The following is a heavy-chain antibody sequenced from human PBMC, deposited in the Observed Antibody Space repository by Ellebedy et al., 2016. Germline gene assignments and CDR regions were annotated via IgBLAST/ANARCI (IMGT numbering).Heavy chain of an antibody. CDR2: ISYDGSNK. CDR3: ARDRGDYYYMDV. D-gene: IGHD3-10*01. J-gene: IGHJ6*03. CDR1: GFTFSSYA. V-gene: IGHV3-30*03. Sequence: GESLKISXAASGFTFSSYAMRWVRQAPGKGLEWVAVISYDGSNKYYADSVKGRFTISRDNSKNTLYLQINSLRAEDTAVFYCARDRGDYYYMDVWGKGTTVTVSS.